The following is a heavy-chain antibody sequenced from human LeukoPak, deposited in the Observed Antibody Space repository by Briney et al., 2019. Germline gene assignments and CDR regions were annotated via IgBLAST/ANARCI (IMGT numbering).Heavy chain of an antibody. CDR3: ARGGDYDILTGYDYGMDV. V-gene: IGHV4-34*01. D-gene: IGHD3-9*01. Sequence: SETLSLTCAVYGGSFGGYYWSWIRQPPGKGLEWIGEINHSGSTNYNPSLKSRVTISVDTPKNQFSLKLSSVTAADTAVYYCARGGDYDILTGYDYGMDVWGKGTTVTVSS. CDR1: GGSFGGYY. CDR2: INHSGST. J-gene: IGHJ6*04.